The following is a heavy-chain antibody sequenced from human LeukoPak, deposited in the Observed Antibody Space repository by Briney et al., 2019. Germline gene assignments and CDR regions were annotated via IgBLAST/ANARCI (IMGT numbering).Heavy chain of an antibody. CDR2: IYFNGAT. D-gene: IGHD3-10*01. CDR3: ARFRGSSGSYWYFFDF. Sequence: SETLSLTCTVSGGSISTSHYYWGWIRQPPGKGLEWIGSIYFNGATYYNPSLKSRVTISVDTSKNQFSLNLNSVTAADTAVYYCARFRGSSGSYWYFFDFWGQGTLVTVSS. V-gene: IGHV4-39*07. CDR1: GGSISTSHYY. J-gene: IGHJ4*02.